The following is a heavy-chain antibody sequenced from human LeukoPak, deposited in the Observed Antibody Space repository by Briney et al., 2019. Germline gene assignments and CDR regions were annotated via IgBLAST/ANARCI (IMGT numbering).Heavy chain of an antibody. V-gene: IGHV4-4*02. CDR2: THHSEGA. D-gene: IGHD2-2*02. CDR1: GDSVSSNW. Sequence: SETLSLTCAVSGDSVSSNWWSWVRQPPGKGLEWIGQTHHSEGAYYNLSLKSRVTISLDTSKNQFSLKLSSVTAADTAVYYCAREGDIVVVPAAISYDYWGQGTLVTVSS. J-gene: IGHJ4*02. CDR3: AREGDIVVVPAAISYDY.